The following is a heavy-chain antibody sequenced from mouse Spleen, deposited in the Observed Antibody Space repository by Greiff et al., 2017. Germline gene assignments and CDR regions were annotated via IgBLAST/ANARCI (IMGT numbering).Heavy chain of an antibody. Sequence: VQLQQSGAELVRPGASVKLSCTASGFNFKDYYMHWVKQRPEQGLEWIGRIDPEDGDTAYAPRFQGKATMTADTSSNTAYLQLSSLTSEDTAVYYCTQITTVPFAYWGQGTLVTVSA. CDR2: IDPEDGDT. CDR1: GFNFKDYY. V-gene: IGHV14-1*01. J-gene: IGHJ3*01. CDR3: TQITTVPFAY. D-gene: IGHD1-1*01.